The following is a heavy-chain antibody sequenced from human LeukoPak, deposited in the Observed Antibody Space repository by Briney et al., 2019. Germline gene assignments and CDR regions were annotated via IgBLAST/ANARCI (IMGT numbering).Heavy chain of an antibody. Sequence: GRSLRLSCAASGFTFSSYGMHWARQAPGKGLEWVAVISYDGSNKYYADSVKGRFTISRDNSKNTLYLQMNSLRAEDTAVYYCTRDHYGDYNINDAFDIWGQGTLVTVSS. CDR2: ISYDGSNK. J-gene: IGHJ3*02. V-gene: IGHV3-30*03. CDR1: GFTFSSYG. CDR3: TRDHYGDYNINDAFDI. D-gene: IGHD4-17*01.